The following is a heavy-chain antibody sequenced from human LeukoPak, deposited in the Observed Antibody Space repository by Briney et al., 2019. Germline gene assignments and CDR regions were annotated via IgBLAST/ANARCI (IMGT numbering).Heavy chain of an antibody. J-gene: IGHJ4*02. CDR1: GYTFTSYA. D-gene: IGHD2-21*02. Sequence: ASVKVSCKASGYTFTSYAMHWVRQAPGQRLECMGWINTGNGNIKYSQKFQGRVTITRDTSASTAYMDLSSLRSEDTAVYYCARNTETAIPLPYYFDYWGQGTLVTVSS. CDR3: ARNTETAIPLPYYFDY. CDR2: INTGNGNI. V-gene: IGHV1-3*04.